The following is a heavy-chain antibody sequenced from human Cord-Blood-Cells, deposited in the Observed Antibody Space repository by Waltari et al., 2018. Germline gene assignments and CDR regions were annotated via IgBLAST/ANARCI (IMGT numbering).Heavy chain of an antibody. CDR2: INPNSGGK. D-gene: IGHD2-2*01. CDR3: ARSGLYAFAI. V-gene: IGHV1-2*04. CDR1: GYTFTGYY. Sequence: QVQLVQSGAEVKKPGASVKVSCKASGYTFTGYYMHWVRQAPGQGLAWMGWINPNSGGKNYAQKFQGWVTMTRDTSISTAYMELGRLRSEDTAVYYCARSGLYAFAIWGQGTMVTVSS. J-gene: IGHJ3*02.